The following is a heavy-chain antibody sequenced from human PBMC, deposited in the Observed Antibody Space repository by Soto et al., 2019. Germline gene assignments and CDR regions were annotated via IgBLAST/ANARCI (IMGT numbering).Heavy chain of an antibody. V-gene: IGHV3-11*01. J-gene: IGHJ1*01. CDR2: IGDSGNTI. CDR3: ARGEYCSSTSCYPQYFQH. D-gene: IGHD2-2*01. Sequence: QVLLEESGGGLVKPGGSLRLSCAASGFTFSAYYMSWVRQAPGRGLEWVSYIGDSGNTIYYADSVKGRFTVSRDNAGNSLYLQMNSLRAEDTAVYYCARGEYCSSTSCYPQYFQHWGQGTLVTVSS. CDR1: GFTFSAYY.